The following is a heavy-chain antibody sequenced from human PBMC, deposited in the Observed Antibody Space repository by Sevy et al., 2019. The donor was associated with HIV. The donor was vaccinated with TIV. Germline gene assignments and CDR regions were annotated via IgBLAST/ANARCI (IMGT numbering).Heavy chain of an antibody. Sequence: ASVKVSCMASGYTFSRSVITWVRQAPGQGLEWMGWINTYNGKTNYAQKFQDRVTMTTDTSTNTAYMELRSLRSDDTASYFCARGRGIAVAGGGYYSDYWGQGSLVTVSS. CDR2: INTYNGKT. CDR1: GYTFSRSV. J-gene: IGHJ4*02. V-gene: IGHV1-18*04. CDR3: ARGRGIAVAGGGYYSDY. D-gene: IGHD6-19*01.